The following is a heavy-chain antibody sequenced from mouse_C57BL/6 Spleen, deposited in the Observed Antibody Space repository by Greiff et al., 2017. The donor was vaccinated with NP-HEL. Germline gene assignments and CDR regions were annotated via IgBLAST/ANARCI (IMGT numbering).Heavy chain of an antibody. V-gene: IGHV1-72*01. CDR2: IDPNSGGT. Sequence: VQLKQPGAELVKPGASVKLSCKASGYTFTSYWMHWVKQRPGRGLEWIGRIDPNSGGTKYNEKFKSKATLTVDKPSSTAYMQLSSLTSEDSAVYYCARHGSSYCWYFDVWGTGTTVTVSS. CDR1: GYTFTSYW. CDR3: ARHGSSYCWYFDV. J-gene: IGHJ1*03. D-gene: IGHD1-1*01.